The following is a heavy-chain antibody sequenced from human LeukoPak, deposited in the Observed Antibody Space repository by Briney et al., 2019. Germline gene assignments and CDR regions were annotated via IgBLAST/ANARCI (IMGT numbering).Heavy chain of an antibody. CDR3: ARPSRSGSYSSFDY. CDR1: RFTFSSYS. CDR2: ISRSSSTI. Sequence: PGGSLRLSCAASRFTFSSYSMNWVRQAPGKGLEWVSYISRSSSTIYYADSVKGRFTISRDNAKNSLYLQMNSLRAEDTAVYYCARPSRSGSYSSFDYWGQGTLVTVSS. D-gene: IGHD1-26*01. V-gene: IGHV3-48*01. J-gene: IGHJ4*02.